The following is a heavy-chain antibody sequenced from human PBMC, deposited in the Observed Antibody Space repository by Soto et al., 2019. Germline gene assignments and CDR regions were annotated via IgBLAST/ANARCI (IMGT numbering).Heavy chain of an antibody. CDR2: IYYSGST. J-gene: IGHJ4*02. CDR1: GGSISSYY. D-gene: IGHD4-4*01. Sequence: QVQLQESGPGLVKPSETLSLTCTVSGGSISSYYWSWIRQPPGKGLEWIGYIYYSGSTNYNPSLKRRFTITVNPSKSHSALNLSSMTAAYTALYYSASHDYNNSGRGGHFDYWGQGTPVTVSS. CDR3: ASHDYNNSGRGGHFDY. V-gene: IGHV4-59*08.